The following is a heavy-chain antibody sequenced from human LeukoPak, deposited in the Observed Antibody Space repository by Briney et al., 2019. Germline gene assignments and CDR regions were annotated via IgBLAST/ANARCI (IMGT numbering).Heavy chain of an antibody. CDR3: ARVICSSTSCYEMDY. D-gene: IGHD2-2*01. Sequence: SETLSLTCTVSGGSISSGSYYWSWIQQPAGKGLEWIGRIYTSGSTNYNPSLKSRVTISVDTSKNQFSLKLSSVTAADTAVYYCARVICSSTSCYEMDYWGQGTLVTVAS. CDR1: GGSISSGSYY. V-gene: IGHV4-61*02. J-gene: IGHJ4*02. CDR2: IYTSGST.